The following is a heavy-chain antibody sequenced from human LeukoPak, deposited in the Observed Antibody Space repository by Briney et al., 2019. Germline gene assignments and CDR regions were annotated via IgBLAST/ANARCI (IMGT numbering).Heavy chain of an antibody. CDR1: GYTFSSYG. D-gene: IGHD6-19*01. J-gene: IGHJ4*02. V-gene: IGHV3-30*02. Sequence: GGSLRLSCAASGYTFSSYGMHWVRQAPGKGLEWVAFIRFDGTIKDYADSVKGRFTISRDNSKNTLNLLMNSLRAEDTALYYCARIRGYGTGWADYWGQGTLVTVSS. CDR2: IRFDGTIK. CDR3: ARIRGYGTGWADY.